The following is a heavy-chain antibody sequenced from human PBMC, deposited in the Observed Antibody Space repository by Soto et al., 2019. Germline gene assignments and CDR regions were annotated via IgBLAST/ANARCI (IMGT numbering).Heavy chain of an antibody. Sequence: ASVKVSCKASGGTFSGHAITWVRQAPGQGLEWMGGIIPIFGTANYAQKFQGRLTIIANESTSTAYMELSSLRSEDTAVYYCARDLGSNKWNYVAYNGMDVWGQGTTVTVSS. D-gene: IGHD1-7*01. CDR2: IIPIFGTA. CDR3: ARDLGSNKWNYVAYNGMDV. V-gene: IGHV1-69*13. CDR1: GGTFSGHA. J-gene: IGHJ6*02.